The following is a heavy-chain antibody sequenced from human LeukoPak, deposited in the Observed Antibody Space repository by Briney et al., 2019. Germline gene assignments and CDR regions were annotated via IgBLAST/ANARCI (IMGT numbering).Heavy chain of an antibody. Sequence: ASVTVSCKASGYTFTGYYMHWVRQAPGQGLEWMGWINPNSGGTNYAQKFQGRVTMTRDTSISKAYMELSRLRSEDTAVYYCARNYYDSSGYYHLFDYWGQGTLVTVSS. J-gene: IGHJ4*02. D-gene: IGHD3-22*01. CDR1: GYTFTGYY. V-gene: IGHV1-2*02. CDR3: ARNYYDSSGYYHLFDY. CDR2: INPNSGGT.